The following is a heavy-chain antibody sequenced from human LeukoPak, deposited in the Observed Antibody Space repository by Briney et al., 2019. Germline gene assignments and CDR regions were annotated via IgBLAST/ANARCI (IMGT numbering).Heavy chain of an antibody. D-gene: IGHD3-16*01. CDR1: GGSISSGSYY. CDR3: ARGPYGLPDY. CDR2: IYTSGST. J-gene: IGHJ4*02. Sequence: SETLSLTCTVSGGSISSGSYYLSWIRQPAGKGLEWIGRIYTSGSTNYNPSLKRRVTISVDTSKNQFSLKLSSVTAADTAVYYCARGPYGLPDYWGQGTLVTVSS. V-gene: IGHV4-61*02.